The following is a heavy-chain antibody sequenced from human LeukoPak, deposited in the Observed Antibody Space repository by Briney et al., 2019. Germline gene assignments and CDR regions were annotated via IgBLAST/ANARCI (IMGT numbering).Heavy chain of an antibody. CDR2: INPYSGGT. D-gene: IGHD6-6*01. V-gene: IGHV1-2*02. CDR1: GYTFTGYY. CDR3: ARGIAARRGDY. J-gene: IGHJ4*02. Sequence: GASVKVSCEASGYTFTGYYMHWVRQAPGQGPEWMGWINPYSGGTNYAQKFQGRVTMTRNTSISTAHMELSRLRSDDTAVYYCARGIAARRGDYWGQGTLVTVSS.